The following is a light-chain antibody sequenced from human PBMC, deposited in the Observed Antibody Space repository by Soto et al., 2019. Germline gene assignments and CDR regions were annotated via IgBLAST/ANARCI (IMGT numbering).Light chain of an antibody. CDR2: DAS. Sequence: NVLTQSPSTLSLSPGERATLSCRASQSVSSYLAWYQQKPGQAPRLLIYDASTRATGIPARFSGSGSGTDFTLTITSLEPEDFAVYYCQQRSKWPPTFGQGTKV. V-gene: IGKV3-11*01. CDR1: QSVSSY. J-gene: IGKJ1*01. CDR3: QQRSKWPPT.